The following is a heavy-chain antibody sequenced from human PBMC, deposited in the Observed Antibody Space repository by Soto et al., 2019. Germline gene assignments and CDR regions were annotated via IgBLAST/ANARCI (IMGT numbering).Heavy chain of an antibody. CDR1: GGSISND. V-gene: IGHV4-59*01. Sequence: HVQLQESGPGLVKPSETLSLTCTVSGGSISNDWSWIRQPPGKGLEWIGYIYYSGSTNYNPSLKSRVTISLGTSKNQFSLNQRSVTAADTDVYYCARLPWADYGGIFDPWGQGTLVTVSS. CDR2: IYYSGST. D-gene: IGHD4-17*01. J-gene: IGHJ5*02. CDR3: ARLPWADYGGIFDP.